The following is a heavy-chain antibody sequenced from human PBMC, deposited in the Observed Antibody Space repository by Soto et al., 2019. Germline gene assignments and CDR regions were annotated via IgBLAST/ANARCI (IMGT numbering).Heavy chain of an antibody. CDR3: AKDPVYCSGGSCHSLYYYYYMDV. CDR2: ISYDGSNK. V-gene: IGHV3-30*18. J-gene: IGHJ6*03. CDR1: GFTFSSYG. Sequence: GGSLRLSCAASGFTFSSYGMHWVRQAPGKGLEWVAVISYDGSNKYYADSVKGRFTISRDNSKNTLYLQMNSLRAEDTAVYYCAKDPVYCSGGSCHSLYYYYYMDVWGKGTTVTVSS. D-gene: IGHD2-15*01.